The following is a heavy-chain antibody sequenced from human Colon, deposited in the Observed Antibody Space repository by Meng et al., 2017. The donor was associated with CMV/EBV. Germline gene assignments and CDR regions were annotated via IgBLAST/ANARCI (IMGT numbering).Heavy chain of an antibody. CDR1: GFTFDDYG. Sequence: GESLKISCAASGFTFDDYGMSWVRQAPGKGLEWVSSISARSIFIFYGDSVRGRFTISRDNAKNSLYLQMNNLRAEDTAVYYCVRPMSPDGEFDFDSWGQGALVTVSS. CDR3: VRPMSPDGEFDFDS. J-gene: IGHJ4*02. V-gene: IGHV3-21*01. D-gene: IGHD4-17*01. CDR2: ISARSIFI.